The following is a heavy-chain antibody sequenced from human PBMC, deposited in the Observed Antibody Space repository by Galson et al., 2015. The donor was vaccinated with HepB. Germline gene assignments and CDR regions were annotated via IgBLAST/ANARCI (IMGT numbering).Heavy chain of an antibody. CDR2: ISYDGNNK. J-gene: IGHJ2*01. CDR3: AKLPHHYYDSSGSTDWYFEL. CDR1: GFTFSSYG. V-gene: IGHV3-30*18. Sequence: SLRLSCAASGFTFSSYGMHWVRQAPGKGLEWVAVISYDGNNKYYADSVKGRFTISRDNSKNTLYLQMNSLRAEDTAVYYCAKLPHHYYDSSGSTDWYFELWGRGTLVTVSS. D-gene: IGHD3-22*01.